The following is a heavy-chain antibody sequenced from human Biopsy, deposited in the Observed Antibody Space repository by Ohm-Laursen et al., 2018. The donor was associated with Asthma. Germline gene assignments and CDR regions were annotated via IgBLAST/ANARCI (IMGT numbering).Heavy chain of an antibody. CDR1: GGTFNTYV. D-gene: IGHD2-2*01. J-gene: IGHJ4*02. CDR3: ARKAGSCISRTCYSLDF. V-gene: IGHV1-69*13. CDR2: INSVFGTT. Sequence: SVKASCKSLGGTFNTYVIGWARQAPGQGLEWIGGINSVFGTTTYPQKFQDRVTITADDSTSTVYMELSSLRSEDTAVYYCARKAGSCISRTCYSLDFWGQGTLVTVSS.